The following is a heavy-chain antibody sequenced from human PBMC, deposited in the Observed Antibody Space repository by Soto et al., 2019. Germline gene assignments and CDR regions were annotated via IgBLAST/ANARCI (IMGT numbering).Heavy chain of an antibody. CDR1: GFTFSSYA. Sequence: GGSLRLSCAASGFTFSSYAMSWVRQAPGKRLERVSAISGSGGSTYYADSVKGRFTISRDNSKNTLYLQMNSLRAEDTAVYYCAKENYYGSGSYYNVRNWFDPWGQGTLVTVSS. D-gene: IGHD3-10*01. J-gene: IGHJ5*02. CDR2: ISGSGGST. CDR3: AKENYYGSGSYYNVRNWFDP. V-gene: IGHV3-23*01.